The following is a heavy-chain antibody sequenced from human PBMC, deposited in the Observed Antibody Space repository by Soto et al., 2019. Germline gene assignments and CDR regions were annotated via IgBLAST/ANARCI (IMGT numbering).Heavy chain of an antibody. CDR1: GGSISSDY. CDR2: VYHSWST. CDR3: ARFGTSPNGNWFDP. D-gene: IGHD3-10*01. Sequence: QVQLQESGPGLVKPSEILPLTCTVSGGSISSDYWNWIRQPPGKGLEGIGYVYHSWSTKYNPSLKSRVTISVDTSKNQLSLKLSSVTAADTAVYYCARFGTSPNGNWFDPWGQGTLVTVSS. J-gene: IGHJ5*02. V-gene: IGHV4-59*01.